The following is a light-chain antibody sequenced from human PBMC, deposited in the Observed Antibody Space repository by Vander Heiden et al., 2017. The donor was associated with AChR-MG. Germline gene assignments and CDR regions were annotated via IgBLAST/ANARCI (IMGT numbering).Light chain of an antibody. CDR3: QLLSNWPALT. CDR2: DAS. J-gene: IGKJ4*01. CDR1: QSVSSY. Sequence: EIVLTQSPATLSLSPGERATLSCRASQSVSSYLAWYQQKPGQAPRLLIYDASNRATGIPARFSGSGYGTDFTLTISSLEPEDFAVYYCQLLSNWPALTFGGGTKVEIK. V-gene: IGKV3-11*01.